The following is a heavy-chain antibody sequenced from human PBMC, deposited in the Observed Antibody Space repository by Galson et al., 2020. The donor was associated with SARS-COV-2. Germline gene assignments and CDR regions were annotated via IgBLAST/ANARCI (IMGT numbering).Heavy chain of an antibody. V-gene: IGHV5-51*01. CDR1: GYSFTNYW. CDR3: ARRFHRDGYNYEIDY. D-gene: IGHD5-12*01. Sequence: GESLKISCKGSGYSFTNYWIGWVRQMPGKGLEWMVIIYPDDSDTRYSPSFQGQVTISADNSITTAYLQWSSLKASDTAMYYCARRFHRDGYNYEIDYWGQGTLVTVSS. CDR2: IYPDDSDT. J-gene: IGHJ4*02.